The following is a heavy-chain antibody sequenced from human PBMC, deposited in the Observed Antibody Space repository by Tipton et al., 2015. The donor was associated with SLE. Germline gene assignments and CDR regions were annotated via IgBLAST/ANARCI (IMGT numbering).Heavy chain of an antibody. D-gene: IGHD5-12*01. V-gene: IGHV4-61*02. CDR1: GGSISSGSYY. CDR2: IYTSGST. J-gene: IGHJ4*02. Sequence: TLSLTCTVSGGSISSGSYYWSWIRQPAGKGLEWIGRIYTSGSTNYNPSLKSRVTISIDTSKNQFSLKLSSVTAADTAVYYCARGPPLALGGFDYWGQGTLVTVSS. CDR3: ARGPPLALGGFDY.